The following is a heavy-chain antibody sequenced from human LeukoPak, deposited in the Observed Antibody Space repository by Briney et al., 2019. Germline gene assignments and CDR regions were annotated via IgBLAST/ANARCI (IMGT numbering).Heavy chain of an antibody. CDR3: ARDATADYYDSSGYTYNWFDP. D-gene: IGHD3-22*01. CDR1: GFTFSSYS. Sequence: GGSLRLSCAASGFTFSSYSMNWARQAPGKGLEWVSSISSSSSYIYYADSVKGRFTISRDNAKNSLYLQMNSLRAEDTAVYYCARDATADYYDSSGYTYNWFDPWGQGTLVTVSS. V-gene: IGHV3-21*01. CDR2: ISSSSSYI. J-gene: IGHJ5*02.